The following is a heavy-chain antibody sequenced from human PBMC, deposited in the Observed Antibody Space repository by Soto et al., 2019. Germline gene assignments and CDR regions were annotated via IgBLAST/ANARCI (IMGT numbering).Heavy chain of an antibody. Sequence: QITLKESGPTLVKPTQTLTLTCTFSGFSLSSTRMAVGWIRQPPGKALEWLALIYWDDDKRSSPFLKSRLTIATPTPKNLVVLTMSNMAPVDTACYYCAHIVVAGLGYYFDYWGQGTLITVSS. CDR1: GFSLSSTRMA. J-gene: IGHJ4*02. D-gene: IGHD6-19*01. CDR2: IYWDDDK. V-gene: IGHV2-5*02. CDR3: AHIVVAGLGYYFDY.